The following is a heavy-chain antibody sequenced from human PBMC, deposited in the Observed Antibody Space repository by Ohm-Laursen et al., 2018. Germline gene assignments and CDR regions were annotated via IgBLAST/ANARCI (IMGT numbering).Heavy chain of an antibody. CDR1: GFTFDDYA. J-gene: IGHJ1*01. CDR3: ARDYYDSSGYYYGAEYFQH. D-gene: IGHD3-22*01. CDR2: ISWNSGSI. V-gene: IGHV3-9*01. Sequence: SLRLSCAASGFTFDDYAMHWVRQAPGKGLEWVSGISWNSGSIGYADSVKGRFTISRDNAKNSLYLQMNSLRAEDTAVYYCARDYYDSSGYYYGAEYFQHWGQGTLVTVSS.